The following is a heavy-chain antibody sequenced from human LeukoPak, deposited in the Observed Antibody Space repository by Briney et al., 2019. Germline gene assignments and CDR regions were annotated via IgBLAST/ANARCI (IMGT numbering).Heavy chain of an antibody. CDR2: IYYSGST. CDR3: ARDRGTYYYDSSGYPADNAFDI. Sequence: SETLSLTCTVSGGSISSGGYYWSWIRQHPGKGLEWIGYIYYSGSTYYNPSLKSRVTISVDTSKNQFSLKLSSVTAADTAVYYCARDRGTYYYDSSGYPADNAFDIWGQGTMVTVSS. D-gene: IGHD3-22*01. CDR1: GGSISSGGYY. J-gene: IGHJ3*02. V-gene: IGHV4-31*03.